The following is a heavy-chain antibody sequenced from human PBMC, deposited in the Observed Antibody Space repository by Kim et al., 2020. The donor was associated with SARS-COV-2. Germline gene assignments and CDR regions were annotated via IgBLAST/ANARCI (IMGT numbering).Heavy chain of an antibody. CDR3: AKDQSGYSGYDGHWFDP. Sequence: GGSLRLSCAASGFTFSSYAMSWVRQAPGKGLEWVSAISGSGGSTYYADAAKGRFTISRDNSKNTLYLQMNSMRAEDTAVYYCAKDQSGYSGYDGHWFDPWGQGTLVTVSS. V-gene: IGHV3-23*01. CDR2: ISGSGGST. J-gene: IGHJ5*02. CDR1: GFTFSSYA. D-gene: IGHD5-12*01.